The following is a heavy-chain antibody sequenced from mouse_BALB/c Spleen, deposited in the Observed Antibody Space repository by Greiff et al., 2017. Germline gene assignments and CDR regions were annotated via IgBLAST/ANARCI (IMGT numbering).Heavy chain of an antibody. V-gene: IGHV3-2*02. CDR3: ASFPQLGLFAY. D-gene: IGHD4-1*02. J-gene: IGHJ3*01. CDR1: GYSITSDYA. Sequence: EVKVEESGPGLVKPSQSLSLTCTVTGYSITSDYAWNWIRQFPGNKLEWMGYISYSGSTSYNPSLKSRISITRDTSKNQFFLQLNSVTTEDTATYYCASFPQLGLFAYWGQGTLVTVSA. CDR2: ISYSGST.